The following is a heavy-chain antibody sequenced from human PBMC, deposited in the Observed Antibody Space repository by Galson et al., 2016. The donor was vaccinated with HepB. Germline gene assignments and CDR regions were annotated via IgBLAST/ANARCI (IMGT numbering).Heavy chain of an antibody. CDR2: IWYEGSDKK. J-gene: IGHJ3*02. Sequence: SLRLSCAASGFIFRNYAMHWVRQAPGKGLEWVAIIWYEGSDKKLYADSVKGRCIISRDNSKNSLFLRMNSLRAVDSAVYYCAKNSGVRQLLWDAFDIWGRRTMVTVSS. V-gene: IGHV3-30*02. CDR3: AKNSGVRQLLWDAFDI. CDR1: GFIFRNYA. D-gene: IGHD3-10*01.